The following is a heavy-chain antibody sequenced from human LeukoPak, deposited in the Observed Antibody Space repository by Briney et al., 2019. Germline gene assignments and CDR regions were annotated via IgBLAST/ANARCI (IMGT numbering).Heavy chain of an antibody. V-gene: IGHV3-23*01. CDR1: GFTFSTYA. J-gene: IGHJ3*02. Sequence: GGSLRLSCAASGFTFSTYAMGWVRQAPGKGLEWVSFISGSGGSTYYADSVKGRFTISRDNSKNTLYLQMNSLRAEDTAVYYCAKDQKGYSYGSSAFDIWGQGTMVTVSS. CDR2: ISGSGGST. D-gene: IGHD5-18*01. CDR3: AKDQKGYSYGSSAFDI.